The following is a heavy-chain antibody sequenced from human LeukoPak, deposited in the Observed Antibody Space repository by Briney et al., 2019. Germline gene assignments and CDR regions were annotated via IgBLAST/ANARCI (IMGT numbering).Heavy chain of an antibody. CDR3: ARVALKVGVDTAMDQGGDY. Sequence: GASVKVSCKASGYTFTSHAINWVRQAPGQGLEWMGWINTNTGNPTYAQGFTGRFVFSLDTSVSTAYLQISSLKAEDTAVYYCARVALKVGVDTAMDQGGDYWGQGTLVTVSS. V-gene: IGHV7-4-1*02. D-gene: IGHD5-18*01. CDR2: INTNTGNP. J-gene: IGHJ4*02. CDR1: GYTFTSHA.